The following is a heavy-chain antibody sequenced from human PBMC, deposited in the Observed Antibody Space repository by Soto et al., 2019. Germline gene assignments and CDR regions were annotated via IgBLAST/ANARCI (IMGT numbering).Heavy chain of an antibody. D-gene: IGHD3-9*01. Sequence: ASVKVSCKASGYTFTSYDINWVRQATGQGLEWMGWMNPNSGNTGYAQKFQGRVTMTRNTSISTAYMGLSSLRSEDTAVYYCARGDDTLTYYYYMDVWGKGTTVTVSS. CDR1: GYTFTSYD. CDR3: ARGDDTLTYYYYMDV. CDR2: MNPNSGNT. J-gene: IGHJ6*03. V-gene: IGHV1-8*01.